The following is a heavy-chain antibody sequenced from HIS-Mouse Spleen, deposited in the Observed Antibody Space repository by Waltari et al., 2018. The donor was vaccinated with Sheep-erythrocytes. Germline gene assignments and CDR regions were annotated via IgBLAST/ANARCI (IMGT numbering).Heavy chain of an antibody. CDR1: GFTFSSYG. CDR2: ISYDGSKK. CDR3: AKVRTVNYWYFDL. Sequence: QVQLVESGGGVVQPGRSLRLSCAASGFTFSSYGMHWVRQAPGKWLEWVAVISYDGSKKYYEDSVKGRFTISRDNSKNTLYLQMNSLRAEDTAVYYCAKVRTVNYWYFDLWGRGTLVTVSS. J-gene: IGHJ2*01. V-gene: IGHV3-30*18. D-gene: IGHD1-1*01.